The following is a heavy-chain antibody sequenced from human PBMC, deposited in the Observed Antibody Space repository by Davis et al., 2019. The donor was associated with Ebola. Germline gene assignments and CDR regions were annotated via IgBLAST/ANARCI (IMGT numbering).Heavy chain of an antibody. CDR2: ISAYNGNT. V-gene: IGHV1-18*01. D-gene: IGHD3-16*01. Sequence: AASVKVSCKASGYTFTSYAMHWVRQAPAQGLEWMGWISAYNGNTNYAQKLQGRVTMTTDTSTRTAYMELRSLRSDDTAVYYCASYDPNMTSLDYWGQGTLVTVSS. J-gene: IGHJ4*02. CDR3: ASYDPNMTSLDY. CDR1: GYTFTSYA.